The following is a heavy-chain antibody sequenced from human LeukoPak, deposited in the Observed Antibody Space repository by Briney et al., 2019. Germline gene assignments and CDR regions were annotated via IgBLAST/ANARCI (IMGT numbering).Heavy chain of an antibody. J-gene: IGHJ5*02. D-gene: IGHD3-10*01. Sequence: ASVKVSCKASGYTFTGYYMHWVRQAPGQGLEWMGWINPNSGGTNYAQKFQGWVTMTRDTSISTAHMELSRLRSDDTAVYYCARARMVRGVISSWFDPWGQGTLVTVSS. CDR1: GYTFTGYY. CDR3: ARARMVRGVISSWFDP. V-gene: IGHV1-2*04. CDR2: INPNSGGT.